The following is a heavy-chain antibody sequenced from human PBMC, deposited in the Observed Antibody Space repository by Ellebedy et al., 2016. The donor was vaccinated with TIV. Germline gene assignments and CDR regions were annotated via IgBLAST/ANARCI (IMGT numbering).Heavy chain of an antibody. J-gene: IGHJ3*01. CDR1: GFTLSTYS. CDR2: ISTSGSTI. V-gene: IGHV3-48*04. Sequence: GGSLRLXCAASGFTLSTYSMNWVRQAPGKGLEWVSYISTSGSTIYYTDSVKGRFSISRDSAKNSLYLQMNSLRVEDTALYYCARVKGAFDLWGQGTMVTVSS. CDR3: ARVKGAFDL.